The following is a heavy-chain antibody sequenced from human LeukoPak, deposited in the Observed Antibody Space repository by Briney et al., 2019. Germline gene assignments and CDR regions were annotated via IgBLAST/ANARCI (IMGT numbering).Heavy chain of an antibody. V-gene: IGHV4-61*01. Sequence: SETLSLTCTVSGGSVSSGSYYWSWIRQPPGKGLEWIGYIYYSGSTNYNPSLKSRVTISVDTSKNQFSLKLSSVTAADTAVYYCARAVGYRSSTSCYVADYYYGMDVWGKGTTVTVSS. CDR1: GGSVSSGSYY. D-gene: IGHD2-2*01. CDR3: ARAVGYRSSTSCYVADYYYGMDV. J-gene: IGHJ6*04. CDR2: IYYSGST.